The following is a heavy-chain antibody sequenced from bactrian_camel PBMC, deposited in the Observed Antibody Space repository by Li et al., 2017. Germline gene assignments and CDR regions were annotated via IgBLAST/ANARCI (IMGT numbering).Heavy chain of an antibody. CDR2: IDSEGSA. D-gene: IGHD3*01. CDR3: AAGLSPSGPLRSLRPVDYTY. CDR1: GYTSSPYC. J-gene: IGHJ4*01. V-gene: IGHV3S67*01. Sequence: VQLVESGGGSVQVGGSLRLSCAASGYTSSPYCMAWFRQAPGNECELVSTIDSEGSAYYADSVKGRFAISKDNAKNTLYQQMNSLQAEDTAMYYCAAGLSPSGPLRSLRPVDYTYWGQGTQVTVS.